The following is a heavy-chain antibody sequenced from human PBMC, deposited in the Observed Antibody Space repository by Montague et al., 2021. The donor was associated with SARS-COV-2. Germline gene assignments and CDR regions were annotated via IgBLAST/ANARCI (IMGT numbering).Heavy chain of an antibody. J-gene: IGHJ4*02. CDR1: GGSISSYHHY. CDR2: MSYSVST. CDR3: GRVILSATSNPFDC. Sequence: SETLSLTCTVSGGSISSYHHYWGWIRQPPGKGLEWFGAMSYSVSTWLNPSLKTLVTISVDTSTNLLPLNLRSVTAADTAVYFCGRVILSATSNPFDCWGRGTLVTGS. V-gene: IGHV4-39*06. D-gene: IGHD2-15*01.